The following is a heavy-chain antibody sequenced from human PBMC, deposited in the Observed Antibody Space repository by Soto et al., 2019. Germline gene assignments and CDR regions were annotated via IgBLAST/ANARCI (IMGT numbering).Heavy chain of an antibody. Sequence: GGSLRLSCAASGFTFKTYAMSWVRQAPGKGLEWVSAISGSGGSTYYADSVKGRFTISRDNSKNTLYLQMNSLRAEDTAVYYCAKDIAAAGYFDYWGQGTLVTVSS. J-gene: IGHJ4*02. CDR1: GFTFKTYA. CDR3: AKDIAAAGYFDY. D-gene: IGHD6-13*01. V-gene: IGHV3-23*01. CDR2: ISGSGGST.